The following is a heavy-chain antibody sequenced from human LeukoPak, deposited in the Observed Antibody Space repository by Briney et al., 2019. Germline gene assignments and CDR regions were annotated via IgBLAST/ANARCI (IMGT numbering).Heavy chain of an antibody. J-gene: IGHJ4*02. CDR3: ARDRGPVAVAADYYFDY. Sequence: ASVKVSCKASGYTFTGYYMHWVRQAPGQGLEWMGWINPSSGGTDYPQKFQGRVTMTRDTSITTAYMELSRLRSDDTAVYYCARDRGPVAVAADYYFDYGGQGTLVTVSS. D-gene: IGHD6-19*01. V-gene: IGHV1-2*02. CDR2: INPSSGGT. CDR1: GYTFTGYY.